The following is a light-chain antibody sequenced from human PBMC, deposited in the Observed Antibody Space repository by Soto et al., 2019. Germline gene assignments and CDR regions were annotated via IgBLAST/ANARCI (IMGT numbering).Light chain of an antibody. V-gene: IGLV2-8*01. CDR2: EVT. Sequence: QSVLTQPPSASGSPGQSVTISCTGTSSDVGAFNYVSWFQQQPGKAPKLIIYEVTKRPSGVPDRFSGSRSGFTAFLTVSGLQADDEADYYCSSYAYSRKVFGGGTKVTVL. CDR1: SSDVGAFNY. J-gene: IGLJ3*02. CDR3: SSYAYSRKV.